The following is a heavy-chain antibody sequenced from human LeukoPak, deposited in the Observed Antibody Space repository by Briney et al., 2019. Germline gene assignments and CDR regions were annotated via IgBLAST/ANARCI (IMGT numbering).Heavy chain of an antibody. Sequence: PGGSLRLSCAASGFSFSAYGMHWVRQAPGKGLEWVAFIRYDGNNEYYADSVKGRFTISRDNSKNTLYLQMTSLTLGDTAVFYCAKAKADCGVECYDSDDAFDIWGQGTMVTVSS. CDR3: AKAKADCGVECYDSDDAFDI. CDR1: GFSFSAYG. V-gene: IGHV3-30*02. D-gene: IGHD2-21*01. J-gene: IGHJ3*02. CDR2: IRYDGNNE.